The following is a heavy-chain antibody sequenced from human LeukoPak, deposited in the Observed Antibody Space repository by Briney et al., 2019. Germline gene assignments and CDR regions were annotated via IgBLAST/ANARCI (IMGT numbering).Heavy chain of an antibody. Sequence: PGGSLRLSCSASGLTFSSYAMQWVRQAPVKGLEYVSAISTNGGSTYYADSVKGRFTISRDNSKNMLFLHISSLRTEDTAVYYCVKDERVRMSYYDSSGYYAYWGLGTLVTVSS. CDR3: VKDERVRMSYYDSSGYYAY. J-gene: IGHJ4*02. D-gene: IGHD3-22*01. CDR2: ISTNGGST. V-gene: IGHV3-64D*09. CDR1: GLTFSSYA.